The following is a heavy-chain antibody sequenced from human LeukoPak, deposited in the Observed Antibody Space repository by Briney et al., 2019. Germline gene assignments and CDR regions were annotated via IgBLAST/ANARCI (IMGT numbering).Heavy chain of an antibody. CDR2: IDAGSSNT. CDR3: AKDLDTAMIFDY. J-gene: IGHJ4*02. Sequence: PGGSLRLSCAASGFTFSSHAMSWVRQTPGKGLEGVSVIDAGSSNTHHADSVKGRFAISRDNSKNTLYLQMNSLRAEDTAVYYCAKDLDTAMIFDYWGQGTLVTVSS. V-gene: IGHV3-23*01. D-gene: IGHD5-18*01. CDR1: GFTFSSHA.